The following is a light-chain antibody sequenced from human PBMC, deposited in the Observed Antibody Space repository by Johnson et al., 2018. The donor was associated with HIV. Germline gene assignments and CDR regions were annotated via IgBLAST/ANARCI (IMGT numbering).Light chain of an antibody. CDR1: SSNIGNNY. Sequence: QSVLTQPPSVSADPGQKVTISCSGSSSNIGNNYVSWYQQLPGTAPKLLIYDNNKRPSGIPDRFSGSKSGTSATLGITGLQTGDEADYYCGTWDSSLSGGVFGTGTKFTVL. CDR3: GTWDSSLSGGV. CDR2: DNN. V-gene: IGLV1-51*01. J-gene: IGLJ1*01.